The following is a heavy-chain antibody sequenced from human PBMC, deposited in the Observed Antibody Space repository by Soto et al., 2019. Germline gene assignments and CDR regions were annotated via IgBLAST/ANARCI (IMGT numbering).Heavy chain of an antibody. Sequence: LVESGGGLVKPGGSIRLSCAASGFIFRNAWMSWVRQAPGKGLEWVGRIKSKSSGGTTDYAAPVEGRVTITRDDSKNILYLQMSSLTIEDTAVYFCTSEKGWRQSPLDSWGQGALVTVSS. D-gene: IGHD4-4*01. V-gene: IGHV3-15*01. CDR1: GFIFRNAW. CDR2: IKSKSSGGTT. J-gene: IGHJ5*01. CDR3: TSEKGWRQSPLDS.